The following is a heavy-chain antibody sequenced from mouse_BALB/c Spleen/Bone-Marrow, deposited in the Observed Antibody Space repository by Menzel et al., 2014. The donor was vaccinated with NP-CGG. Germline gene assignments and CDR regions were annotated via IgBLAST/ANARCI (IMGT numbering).Heavy chain of an antibody. CDR2: INPDSSTI. V-gene: IGHV4-1*02. D-gene: IGHD2-3*01. Sequence: DVQLQESGGGLVQPGGSLKLSCAASGFDFSRYWMSWVRQAPGKGLQWIGEINPDSSTINYTPSLKDKFIISRDNAKNTLYLQMSKVRSEDTALYYCARLGYYGGFAYWGQGTLVTVSA. CDR1: GFDFSRYW. CDR3: ARLGYYGGFAY. J-gene: IGHJ3*01.